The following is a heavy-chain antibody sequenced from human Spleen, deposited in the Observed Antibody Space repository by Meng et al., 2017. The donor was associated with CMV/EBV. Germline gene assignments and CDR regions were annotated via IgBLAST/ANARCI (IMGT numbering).Heavy chain of an antibody. CDR2: ISWHSTIK. CDR3: ARDISCTTSNCYSGDFYHYYHGMEV. D-gene: IGHD2-15*01. V-gene: IGHV3-9*01. J-gene: IGHJ6*02. CDR1: GFTFDDYS. Sequence: SLKISCAASGFTFDDYSMHWVRQAPGKGLEWVSGISWHSTIKGYADSVKGRFTISRDNSRNSLYLQMNSLSAEDTAVYYCARDISCTTSNCYSGDFYHYYHGMEVWGQGTTVTVSS.